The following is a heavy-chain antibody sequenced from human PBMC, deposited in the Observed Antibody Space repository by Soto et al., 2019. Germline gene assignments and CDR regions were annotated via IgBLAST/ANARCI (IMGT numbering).Heavy chain of an antibody. Sequence: GGSLRLSCVTSGFTFSDAWMGWVRQAPGKGLEWVGHIKSKVDGGTTHYAAPVKDRFVISRDDSQKTLYLQMNSLKTEDTALYSCVKEGGRVAFGNWGQGSLVTVSS. D-gene: IGHD2-15*01. CDR1: GFTFSDAW. CDR2: IKSKVDGGTT. V-gene: IGHV3-15*01. J-gene: IGHJ4*02. CDR3: VKEGGRVAFGN.